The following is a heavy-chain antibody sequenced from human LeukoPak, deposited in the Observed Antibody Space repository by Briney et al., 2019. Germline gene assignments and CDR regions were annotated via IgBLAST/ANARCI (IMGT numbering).Heavy chain of an antibody. CDR1: GYTFTGYY. Sequence: ASVKVSCKASGYTFTGYYMHWVRQAPGQGLEWMGWFNPNGGGTNYAQKFQGWVTMTRDTSISTAYMELSRLRSDDTAVYYCARSPNYDILTGVTYYYYYGMDVWGQGTTVTVSS. CDR3: ARSPNYDILTGVTYYYYYGMDV. D-gene: IGHD3-9*01. J-gene: IGHJ6*02. CDR2: FNPNGGGT. V-gene: IGHV1-2*04.